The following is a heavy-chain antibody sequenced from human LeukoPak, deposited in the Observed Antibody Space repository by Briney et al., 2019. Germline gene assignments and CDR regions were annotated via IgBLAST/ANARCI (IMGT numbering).Heavy chain of an antibody. D-gene: IGHD3-3*01. CDR2: IYHSGST. J-gene: IGHJ4*02. V-gene: IGHV4-38-2*02. CDR3: ARDAYYDFWSGYSRGADY. CDR1: GYSISSNYY. Sequence: SETLSLTCTVSGYSISSNYYWGWIRQPPGKGLEWIGSIYHSGSTYYNPSLKSRVTISADTSKNQFSLKLSSVTAADTAVYFCARDAYYDFWSGYSRGADYWGQGTLVAVSS.